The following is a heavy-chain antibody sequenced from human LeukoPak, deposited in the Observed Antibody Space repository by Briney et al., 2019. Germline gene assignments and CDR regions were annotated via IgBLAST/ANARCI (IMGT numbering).Heavy chain of an antibody. CDR3: ARGEERYYGSGSYGMDV. D-gene: IGHD3-10*01. Sequence: SETLSLTCAVYGGSLSGYYWSWIRQPPGKGLEWIGEINHSGSTNYNPSLKSRVTISVDTSKNQFSLKLSSVTAADTAVYYCARGEERYYGSGSYGMDVWGQGTTVTVSS. CDR1: GGSLSGYY. V-gene: IGHV4-34*01. J-gene: IGHJ6*02. CDR2: INHSGST.